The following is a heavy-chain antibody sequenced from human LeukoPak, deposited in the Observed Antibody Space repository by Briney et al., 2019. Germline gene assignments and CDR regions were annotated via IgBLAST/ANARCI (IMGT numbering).Heavy chain of an antibody. CDR1: GYTLTELS. V-gene: IGHV1-24*01. J-gene: IGHJ4*02. CDR3: ARGAGGGANDY. Sequence: ASVKVSCKVSGYTLTELSMHWVRQAPGKGLEWMGGFDPEDGETIYAQKFQGRVTMTTDTSTSTAYMELRSLRSDDTAVYYCARGAGGGANDYWGQGTLVTVSS. CDR2: FDPEDGET. D-gene: IGHD3-10*01.